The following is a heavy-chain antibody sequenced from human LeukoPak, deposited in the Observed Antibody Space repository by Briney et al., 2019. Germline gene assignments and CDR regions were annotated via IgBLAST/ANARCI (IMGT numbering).Heavy chain of an antibody. Sequence: GASVKVSCKASGYTFTGYYMHWVRQAPGQGLEWMGWINPNSGGTNYAQKFQGRVTMTRDTSISTAYMELSRLRSDDTAVYYCARTAYDSSGYYKAWGQGTLVTVSS. CDR2: INPNSGGT. J-gene: IGHJ5*02. CDR1: GYTFTGYY. CDR3: ARTAYDSSGYYKA. D-gene: IGHD3-22*01. V-gene: IGHV1-2*02.